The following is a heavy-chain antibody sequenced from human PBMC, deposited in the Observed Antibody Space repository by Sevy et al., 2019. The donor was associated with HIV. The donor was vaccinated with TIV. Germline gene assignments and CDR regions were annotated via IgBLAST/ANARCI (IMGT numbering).Heavy chain of an antibody. D-gene: IGHD3-22*01. CDR1: GFTVNSNY. V-gene: IGHV3-53*01. CDR2: IYTGDNT. CDR3: ARLSVYYYDSDGYYTTGNAFDI. J-gene: IGHJ3*02. Sequence: GGSLRLSCAATGFTVNSNYMSWVRQAPGKGLEWVSIIYTGDNTYYTDSVKGRFTISRDNSKNTLYLQMNSLRAEDTAVYYYARLSVYYYDSDGYYTTGNAFDIWGQGTMVTVSS.